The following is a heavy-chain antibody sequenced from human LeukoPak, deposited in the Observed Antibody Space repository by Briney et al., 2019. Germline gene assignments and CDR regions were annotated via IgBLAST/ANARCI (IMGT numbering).Heavy chain of an antibody. V-gene: IGHV3-13*01. D-gene: IGHD5-12*01. CDR2: IGTAADT. CDR1: GFTFSSYD. J-gene: IGHJ2*01. CDR3: ARVRKYSGYYSWYFDL. Sequence: GGSLRLSCAAPGFTFSSYDMHWVRQATGKGLEWVSAIGTAADTYYPGSVNGRFTISRENAKNSLYLQMNSLRAEDTAVYYYARVRKYSGYYSWYFDLWGRGTLVTVSS.